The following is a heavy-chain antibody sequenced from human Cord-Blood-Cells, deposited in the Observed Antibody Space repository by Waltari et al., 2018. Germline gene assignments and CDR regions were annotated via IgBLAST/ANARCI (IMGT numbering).Heavy chain of an antibody. V-gene: IGHV3-33*01. CDR3: ARDRGSGYYNWFDP. J-gene: IGHJ5*02. Sequence: QVQLVESGGGVVQPGRSLRLSCAASGFTFSSYGMHWVRQAPGKGGVGVAVIWYDGSNKYYADSVKGRFTISRDNSKNTLYLQMNSLRAEDTAVYYCARDRGSGYYNWFDPWGQGTLVTVSS. D-gene: IGHD3-22*01. CDR2: IWYDGSNK. CDR1: GFTFSSYG.